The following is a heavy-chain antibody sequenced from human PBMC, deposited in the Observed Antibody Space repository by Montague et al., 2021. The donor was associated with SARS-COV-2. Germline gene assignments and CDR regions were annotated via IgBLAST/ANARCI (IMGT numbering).Heavy chain of an antibody. Sequence: SVKVSCKASGYTFISYGITWVRQAPGQGLEWVGWSSVYYGNSNYVQRLQDRVSLTTDTSTGTAYLELRSLTFDDTAVYYCARDRAPTSRGYDSIDASDIWGQGTMVTVSS. CDR3: ARDRAPTSRGYDSIDASDI. V-gene: IGHV1-18*01. CDR2: SSVYYGNS. J-gene: IGHJ3*02. CDR1: GYTFISYG. D-gene: IGHD6-25*01.